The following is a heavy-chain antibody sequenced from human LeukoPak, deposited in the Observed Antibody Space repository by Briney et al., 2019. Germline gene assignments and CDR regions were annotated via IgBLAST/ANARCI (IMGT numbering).Heavy chain of an antibody. CDR2: ISGGGGTT. CDR1: GFTFSSYA. J-gene: IGHJ4*02. Sequence: GGSLRLSCAASGFTFSSYAMSWVRQAPGKGLEWVSAISGGGGTTYYADSVKGRFTISRDNSKSTLYLQVNSLRAGDTAVYYCAKDKSFSGYSVYWGQGTLVTVSS. CDR3: AKDKSFSGYSVY. D-gene: IGHD1-26*01. V-gene: IGHV3-23*01.